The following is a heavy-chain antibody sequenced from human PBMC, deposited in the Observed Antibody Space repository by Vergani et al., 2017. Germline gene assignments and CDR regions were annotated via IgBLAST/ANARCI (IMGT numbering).Heavy chain of an antibody. J-gene: IGHJ6*03. D-gene: IGHD2-8*01. V-gene: IGHV4-61*02. CDR2: MYTSGHT. Sequence: QVQLQESGPGLVKASQTLSLTCSVSGAYVGSGGYYWTWIRQPDGKKLEWIVRMYTSGHTIYNPSLESRVTMSVDTSKNQFSLQLSSVTAADTAVYYCARSSHCINYYSEGPNGPGYYYMDVWGKGTTVTVSS. CDR1: GAYVGSGGYY. CDR3: ARSSHCINYYSEGPNGPGYYYMDV.